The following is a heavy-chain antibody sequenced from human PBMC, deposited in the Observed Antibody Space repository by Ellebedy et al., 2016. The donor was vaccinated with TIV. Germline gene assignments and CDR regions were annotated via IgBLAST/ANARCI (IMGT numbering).Heavy chain of an antibody. CDR2: IIPIFGTA. CDR1: GGTFSSYA. CDR3: ARAYYDILTGRLNWFDP. J-gene: IGHJ5*02. Sequence: SVKVSXXASGGTFSSYAISWVRQAPGQGLEWMGGIIPIFGTANYAQKFQGRVTITADESTSTAYMELSSLRSEDTAVYYCARAYYDILTGRLNWFDPWGQGTLVTVSS. V-gene: IGHV1-69*13. D-gene: IGHD3-9*01.